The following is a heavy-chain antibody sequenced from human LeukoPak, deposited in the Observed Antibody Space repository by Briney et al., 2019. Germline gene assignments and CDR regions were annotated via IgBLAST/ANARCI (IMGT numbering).Heavy chain of an antibody. CDR3: ARDRFSVNSGFRRLDF. D-gene: IGHD3-22*01. V-gene: IGHV4-59*01. Sequence: SETLSLTCNVSGGPISDYYWSWIRQPPGKGLEWIGYIYFRGTTNYSPSFQSRVSISVDTSKNQFSLRLTSVTAADTAVYSCARDRFSVNSGFRRLDFWGQGLLVTVSS. J-gene: IGHJ4*02. CDR2: IYFRGTT. CDR1: GGPISDYY.